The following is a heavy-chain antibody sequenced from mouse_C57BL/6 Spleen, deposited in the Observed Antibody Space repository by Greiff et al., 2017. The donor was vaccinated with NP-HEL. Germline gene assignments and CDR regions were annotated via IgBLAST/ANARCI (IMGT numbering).Heavy chain of an antibody. CDR1: GYAFSSSW. CDR3: ARNDRAMDY. CDR2: IYPGDGDT. Sequence: VQLQQSGPELVKPGASVKISCKASGYAFSSSWMNWVKQRPGKGLEWIGRIYPGDGDTNYNGKFKGKATLTADKSSSTAYMQLSSLTSEDSAVYFCARNDRAMDYWGQGTSVTVSS. D-gene: IGHD2-12*01. V-gene: IGHV1-82*01. J-gene: IGHJ4*01.